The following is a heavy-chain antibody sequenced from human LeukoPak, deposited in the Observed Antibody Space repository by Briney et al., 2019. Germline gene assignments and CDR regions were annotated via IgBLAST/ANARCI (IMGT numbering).Heavy chain of an antibody. CDR2: ISGRGDDT. CDR1: GFTFSSHA. J-gene: IGHJ4*02. CDR3: AIDSSSSWYESVDY. D-gene: IGHD6-13*01. V-gene: IGHV3-23*01. Sequence: GGSLRLSCTASGFTFSSHAMNWVRQAPGKGLEWVSGISGRGDDTNYADSVKGRFTISRDNSKNTLYLQMNSLRAEDTAVYYCAIDSSSSWYESVDYWGQGTLVTVSS.